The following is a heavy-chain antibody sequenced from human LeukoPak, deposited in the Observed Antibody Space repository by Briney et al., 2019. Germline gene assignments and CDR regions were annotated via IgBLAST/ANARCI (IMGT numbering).Heavy chain of an antibody. J-gene: IGHJ4*02. CDR1: GYTFTGYY. D-gene: IGHD1-1*01. CDR2: INPNSGGT. V-gene: IGHV1-2*02. CDR3: ASRGQLERVPDWSLDY. Sequence: ASMKVSCKASGYTFTGYYMHWVRQAPGQGLEWMGWINPNSGGTNYAQKFQGRVTMTRDTSISTAYMELSRLRSDDTAVYYCASRGQLERVPDWSLDYWGQGTLVTVSS.